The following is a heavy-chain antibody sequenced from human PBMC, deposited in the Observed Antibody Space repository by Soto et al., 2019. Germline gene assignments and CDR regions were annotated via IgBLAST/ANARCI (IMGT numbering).Heavy chain of an antibody. CDR3: ARPGREPYDSDDYYSYFDK. V-gene: IGHV3-74*01. J-gene: IGHJ4*02. CDR1: GFTFSSYW. D-gene: IGHD3-22*01. Sequence: GGSLRLSCAASGFTFSSYWMHWVRQAPGKGLVWVSRINSDGSSTSYADSVKGRFTISRDNAKNTLYLQMNSLRAEDTAVYFCARPGREPYDSDDYYSYFDKWGQGTPVTVSS. CDR2: INSDGSST.